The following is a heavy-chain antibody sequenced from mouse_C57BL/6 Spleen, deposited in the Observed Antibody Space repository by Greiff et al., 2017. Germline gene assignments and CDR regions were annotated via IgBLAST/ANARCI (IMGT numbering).Heavy chain of an antibody. CDR2: IYYSGTI. Sequence: DVKLQESGPGLVKPSQTVFLTCTVTGISITTGNYRWSWIRQFPGNKLEWIGYIYYSGTITYNPSLTSRTTITRDTPKNQFFLEMNSLTAEDTATYYCARDAPYYYGSSPHWYFDVWGTGTTVTVSS. CDR3: ARDAPYYYGSSPHWYFDV. D-gene: IGHD1-1*01. CDR1: GISITTGNYR. V-gene: IGHV3-5*01. J-gene: IGHJ1*03.